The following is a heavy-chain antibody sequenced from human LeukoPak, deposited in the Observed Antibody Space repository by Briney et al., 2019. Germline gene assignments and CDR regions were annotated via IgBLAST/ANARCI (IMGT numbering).Heavy chain of an antibody. CDR2: TSAYNGNT. CDR3: ARVAAAAGPDKH. D-gene: IGHD6-13*01. Sequence: ASVKVSCKASGYTFTSYGISWVRQAPGQGLEWMGWTSAYNGNTNYAQKLQGRVTMTTDTSTSTAYMELRSLRSDDTAVYYCARVAAAAGPDKHWGQGALVTVSS. V-gene: IGHV1-18*01. CDR1: GYTFTSYG. J-gene: IGHJ1*01.